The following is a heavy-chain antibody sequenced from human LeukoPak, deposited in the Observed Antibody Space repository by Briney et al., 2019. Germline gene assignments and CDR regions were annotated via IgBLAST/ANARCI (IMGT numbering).Heavy chain of an antibody. D-gene: IGHD5-24*01. V-gene: IGHV3-21*01. CDR2: ITRRSTYI. CDR3: ARDSGYGYSTFPTADY. CDR1: GFTFSSSS. J-gene: IGHJ4*02. Sequence: GGSLRLSCAASGFTFSSSSMNWVRQAPGKGLEWVSSITRRSTYIYYADSMKGRFTISRDSAKNSLCLQMNSLRADDTAVYYCARDSGYGYSTFPTADYWGQGILVTVSS.